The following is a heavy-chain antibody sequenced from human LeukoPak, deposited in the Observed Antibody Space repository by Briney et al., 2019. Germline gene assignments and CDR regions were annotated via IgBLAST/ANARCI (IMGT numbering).Heavy chain of an antibody. CDR1: GLIFSDFD. J-gene: IGHJ4*02. CDR3: VRQVNDYYGGKSGLDY. Sequence: PGGSLRLSCAASGLIFSDFDMNWVRQAPGKGLEWVSSISTGSRTISYADSVKGRFTISRDSAKNSLYLQMNSLRDEDTAVYYCVRQVNDYYGGKSGLDYWGQGTPVTVSS. CDR2: ISTGSRTI. D-gene: IGHD4-23*01. V-gene: IGHV3-48*02.